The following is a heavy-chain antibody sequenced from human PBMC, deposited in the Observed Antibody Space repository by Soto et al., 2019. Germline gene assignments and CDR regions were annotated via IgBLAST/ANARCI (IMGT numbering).Heavy chain of an antibody. CDR2: IWYDGSNK. CDR3: ARGPWELLNYFDY. CDR1: GFTFSSYG. V-gene: IGHV3-33*01. D-gene: IGHD1-26*01. J-gene: IGHJ4*02. Sequence: QVHLVESGGGVVQPGRSLRLSCAASGFTFSSYGMHRVRQAPGKGLEWVAVIWYDGSNKYYADSVKGRFTISRDNSKNTLYLQMNSLRAEDTAVYYCARGPWELLNYFDYWGQGTLVTVSS.